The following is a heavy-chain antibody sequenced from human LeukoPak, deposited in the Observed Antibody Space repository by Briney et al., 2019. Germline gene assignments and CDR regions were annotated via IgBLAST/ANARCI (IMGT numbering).Heavy chain of an antibody. CDR3: ARDSGGGPITMIPDAFDI. V-gene: IGHV1-2*02. CDR2: INPNSGGT. Sequence: GASVKVSCKASGYTFTSYGISWVRQAPGQGLEWMGWINPNSGGTNYAQKFQGRVTMTRDTSISTAYMELSRLRSDDTAVYYRARDSGGGPITMIPDAFDIWGQGTMVTVSS. CDR1: GYTFTSYG. J-gene: IGHJ3*02. D-gene: IGHD3-22*01.